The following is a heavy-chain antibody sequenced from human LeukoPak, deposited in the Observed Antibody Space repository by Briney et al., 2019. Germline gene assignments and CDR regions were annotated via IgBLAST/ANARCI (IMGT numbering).Heavy chain of an antibody. J-gene: IGHJ3*02. Sequence: PGRSLRLSCTASGFTFGDYAMSWVRQAPGKGREWVGFIRSKAYGGTTEYAASVKGRFTISRDDSKSIAYLQMNSLKTEDTAVYYCTRVYYDSSGYFGGAFDIWGQGTMVTVSS. CDR2: IRSKAYGGTT. CDR1: GFTFGDYA. D-gene: IGHD3-22*01. V-gene: IGHV3-49*04. CDR3: TRVYYDSSGYFGGAFDI.